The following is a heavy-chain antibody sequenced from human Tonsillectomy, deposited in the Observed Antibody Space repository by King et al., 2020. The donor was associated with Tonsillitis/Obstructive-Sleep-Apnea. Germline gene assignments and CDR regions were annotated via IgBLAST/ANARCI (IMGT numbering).Heavy chain of an antibody. D-gene: IGHD6-6*01. CDR3: ARVGGLSSSSASDAFDV. J-gene: IGHJ3*01. V-gene: IGHV4-34*01. Sequence: QVQLQQWGAGLLKPSETLSLTCAVYGGSFSGYHWTWIRQPPGKGLEWIGEINRGGSTNPNPSLKSRVTISVDTSKNQFSLKMRSVTAADTAVYYCARVGGLSSSSASDAFDVWGLGTMVTVSS. CDR1: GGSFSGYH. CDR2: INRGGST.